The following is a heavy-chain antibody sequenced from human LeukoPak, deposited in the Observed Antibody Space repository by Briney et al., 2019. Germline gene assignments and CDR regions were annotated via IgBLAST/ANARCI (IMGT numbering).Heavy chain of an antibody. CDR1: GFTLSDYW. CDR2: IKEDGSEK. V-gene: IGHV3-7*01. CDR3: ARDRGYSSFDY. D-gene: IGHD5-18*01. Sequence: PGGSLRLSCAASGFTLSDYWMSWVRQAPGKGLEWVANIKEDGSEKNYVDPVKGRFTISRDNAKNSLYLQMNSLRAEDTAVFYCARDRGYSSFDYWGQGTLVTVSS. J-gene: IGHJ4*02.